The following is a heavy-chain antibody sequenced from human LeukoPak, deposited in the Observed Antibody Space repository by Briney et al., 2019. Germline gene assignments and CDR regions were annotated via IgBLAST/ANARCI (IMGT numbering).Heavy chain of an antibody. CDR3: AKDPGGSWLFDY. CDR1: GSTFSSYG. J-gene: IGHJ4*02. D-gene: IGHD6-13*01. Sequence: GGSLRLSCAASGSTFSSYGMHWVRQAPGKGLEWVAVISYDGSNKYYADSVKGRFTISRDNSKNTLYLQMNSLRAEDTAVYYCAKDPGGSWLFDYWGQGTLVTVSS. CDR2: ISYDGSNK. V-gene: IGHV3-30*18.